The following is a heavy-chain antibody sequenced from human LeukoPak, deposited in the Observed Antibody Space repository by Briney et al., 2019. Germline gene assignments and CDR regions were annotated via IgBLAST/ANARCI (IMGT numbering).Heavy chain of an antibody. V-gene: IGHV4-59*12. CDR3: ARDAAANY. CDR1: GDSIRSYH. D-gene: IGHD6-13*01. Sequence: PSETLSLTCTVSGDSIRSYHWSWIRQPPGKGLEWIGYIFCTGSTNYNPSLKSRVTISVDTSKNQFSLKLSSVTAADTAVYYCARDAAANYWGQGTLVTVSS. J-gene: IGHJ4*02. CDR2: IFCTGST.